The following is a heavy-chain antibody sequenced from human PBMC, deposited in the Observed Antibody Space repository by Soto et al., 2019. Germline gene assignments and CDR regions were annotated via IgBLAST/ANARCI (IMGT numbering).Heavy chain of an antibody. Sequence: PSETLSLTCTVSGGSISSSSYYWGWIRQPPGKGLEWIGSIYYSGSTYYNPSLKSRVTISVDTSKNQFSLKLSSVTAADTAVYYCARHRRPTFFSDYWGQGTLVTVSS. CDR3: ARHRRPTFFSDY. CDR1: GGSISSSSYY. V-gene: IGHV4-39*01. J-gene: IGHJ4*02. CDR2: IYYSGST. D-gene: IGHD1-1*01.